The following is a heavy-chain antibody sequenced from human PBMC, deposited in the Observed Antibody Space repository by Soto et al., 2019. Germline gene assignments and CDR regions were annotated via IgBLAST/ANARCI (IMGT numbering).Heavy chain of an antibody. J-gene: IGHJ4*02. CDR3: ARVDAVIDY. CDR1: GGSFSGYY. V-gene: IGHV4-34*01. Sequence: SETLSLTCAVYGGSFSGYYWSWIRQPPGKGLEWIGEINHSGSTNYNPSLTSRVTISVDTSKNQFSLKLSSVTAADTAVYYCARVDAVIDYWGQGTLVTVSS. CDR2: INHSGST.